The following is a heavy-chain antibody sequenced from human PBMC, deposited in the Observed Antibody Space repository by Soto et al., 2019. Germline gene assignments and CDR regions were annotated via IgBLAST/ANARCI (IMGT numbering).Heavy chain of an antibody. CDR3: ARTLYGDNVDY. CDR2: MNPNSGNT. Sequence: QVQLVQSGAEVKKHGASVKVSCKAYGCTFTSYDINWVRQATGQGLEWMGWMNPNSGNTGNAQKFQGRVTMTRNTSISIAYMALSSLRSADTAVYYCARTLYGDNVDYWGQGTLVTVAS. CDR1: GCTFTSYD. D-gene: IGHD4-17*01. J-gene: IGHJ4*02. V-gene: IGHV1-8*01.